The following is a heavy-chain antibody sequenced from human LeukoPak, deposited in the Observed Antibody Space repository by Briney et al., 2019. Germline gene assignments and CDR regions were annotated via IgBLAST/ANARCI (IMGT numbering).Heavy chain of an antibody. CDR1: EFTFSSYA. CDR3: ANSGGDSRPHDF. Sequence: GGSLRLSCAASEFTFSSYAMSWVRQAPGKGPEWVSAISGSGGSPSYADAVKGRFTISRDNSQSTLSLQMNSLRAEDTAVYYCANSGGDSRPHDFWGQGTLVTVSS. V-gene: IGHV3-23*01. D-gene: IGHD2-21*02. CDR2: ISGSGGSP. J-gene: IGHJ4*02.